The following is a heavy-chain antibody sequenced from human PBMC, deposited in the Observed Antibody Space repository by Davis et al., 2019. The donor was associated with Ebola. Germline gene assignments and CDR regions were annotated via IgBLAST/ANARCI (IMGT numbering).Heavy chain of an antibody. D-gene: IGHD3-16*01. CDR2: INSDGSST. CDR1: GFTFSSYW. V-gene: IGHV3-74*01. Sequence: HTGGSLRLSCAASGFTFSSYWMHWVRQAPGKGLVWVSRINSDGSSTSYADSVKGRFTISRDNAKNTLYLQMNSMRVEDTALYYCAKDAPLRPHWFDPWGQGTLVTVSS. J-gene: IGHJ5*02. CDR3: AKDAPLRPHWFDP.